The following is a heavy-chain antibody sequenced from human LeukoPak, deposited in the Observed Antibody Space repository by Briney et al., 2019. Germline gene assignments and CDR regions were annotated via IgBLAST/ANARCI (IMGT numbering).Heavy chain of an antibody. CDR2: ISSSGSTI. CDR3: ARDRLDLTGGYYYMDV. CDR1: GFTFSDYY. V-gene: IGHV3-11*01. J-gene: IGHJ6*03. D-gene: IGHD7-27*01. Sequence: GGSLRLSCAASGFTFSDYYMSWIRQAPGKGLEWVSYISSSGSTIYYADSVKGRFTISRDNAKNSLYLQMNSLRAEDTAVYYCARDRLDLTGGYYYMDVWGKGTTVTISS.